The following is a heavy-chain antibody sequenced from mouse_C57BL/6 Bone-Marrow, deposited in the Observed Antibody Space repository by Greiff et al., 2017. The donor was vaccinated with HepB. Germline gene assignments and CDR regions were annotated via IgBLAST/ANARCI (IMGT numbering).Heavy chain of an antibody. V-gene: IGHV1-4*01. CDR3: ARHGYYCYYAMDY. J-gene: IGHJ4*01. D-gene: IGHD2-3*01. CDR1: GYTFTSYT. CDR2: INPSSGYT. Sequence: QVQLQQSGAELARPGASVKMSCKASGYTFTSYTMHWVKQRPGQGLEWIGYINPSSGYTKYNQKFKYKATLTADKSSSTAYMQLSSLTSEDSAVYYCARHGYYCYYAMDYWGQGTSVTVSS.